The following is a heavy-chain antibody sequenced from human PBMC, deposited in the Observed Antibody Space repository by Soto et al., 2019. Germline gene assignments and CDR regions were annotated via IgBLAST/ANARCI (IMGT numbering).Heavy chain of an antibody. V-gene: IGHV3-48*02. D-gene: IGHD1-26*01. J-gene: IGHJ4*02. CDR1: GFAFTSYS. CDR3: VRGGATIFDY. Sequence: GGSLRLSCAASGFAFTSYSMNWVRQAPGKGLEWVSYISSSSSTIYYADSMKGRFTISRDHVKNSLYLQVNSLRDEDTAGYYCVRGGATIFDYWGRGTLVTVSS. CDR2: ISSSSSTI.